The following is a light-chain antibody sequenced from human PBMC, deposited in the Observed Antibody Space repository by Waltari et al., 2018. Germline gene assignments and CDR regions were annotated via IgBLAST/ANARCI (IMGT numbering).Light chain of an antibody. CDR1: SSDVGGYNY. CDR3: SSYASSSTLV. CDR2: EVS. V-gene: IGLV2-14*01. Sequence: QSALTQPPSVSGSPGQSVTISCTGTSSDVGGYNYVSWYQQHPGKAPKLMIYEVSNRPSGGPNRFSGSKSGNTASLTISGLQAEDEADYYCSSYASSSTLVFGTGTKLTVL. J-gene: IGLJ1*01.